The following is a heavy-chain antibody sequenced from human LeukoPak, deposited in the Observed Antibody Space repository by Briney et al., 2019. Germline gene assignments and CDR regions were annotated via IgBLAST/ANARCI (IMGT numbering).Heavy chain of an antibody. CDR1: GFTFDDYA. CDR3: ARDSGSYFYYYYYMDV. Sequence: PGGSLRLSCAASGFTFDDYAMHWVRQAPGKGLEWVSSISSSSSYIYYADSVKGRFTISRDNAKNSLYLQMNSLRAEDTAVYYCARDSGSYFYYYYYMDVWGEGTTVTVSS. D-gene: IGHD1-26*01. V-gene: IGHV3-21*04. J-gene: IGHJ6*03. CDR2: ISSSSSYI.